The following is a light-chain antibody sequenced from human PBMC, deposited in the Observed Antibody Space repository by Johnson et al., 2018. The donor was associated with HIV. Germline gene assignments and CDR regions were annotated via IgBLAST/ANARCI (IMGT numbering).Light chain of an antibody. CDR1: SSNIEDNY. CDR2: DNN. J-gene: IGLJ1*01. Sequence: QSVLTQPPSVSAASGQKVDISCSGGSSNIEDNYVSWYQQLPHTAPRLLISDNNKRPSGIPDRFSGSKSGTSATLGITGLQTGDEADYYCGTWDSSLSAPYVFGTGTKVTVL. V-gene: IGLV1-51*01. CDR3: GTWDSSLSAPYV.